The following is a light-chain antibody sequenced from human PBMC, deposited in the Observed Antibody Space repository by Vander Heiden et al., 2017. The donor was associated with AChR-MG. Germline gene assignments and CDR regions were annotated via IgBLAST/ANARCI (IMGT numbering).Light chain of an antibody. Sequence: QSALTHPPSASGSPGQSVTISCTGTSSHIGAYNYFSWYQQHPDKAPKLRIYEVSKRPAGIPNRFAGSKSGNTASLTVSGLQAEDEEDYYCSSFAGSNNLVFGGGTKLTVI. J-gene: IGLJ3*02. CDR1: SSHIGAYNY. V-gene: IGLV2-8*01. CDR3: SSFAGSNNLV. CDR2: EVS.